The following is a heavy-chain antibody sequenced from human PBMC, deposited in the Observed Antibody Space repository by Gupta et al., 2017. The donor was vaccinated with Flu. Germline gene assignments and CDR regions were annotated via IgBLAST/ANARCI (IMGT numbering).Heavy chain of an antibody. Sequence: EMQLVESGGDLVQPGGSLRLSCAASGFTFSSSYSQWVRQAPGKGLVWVSRINPDGSSTTYAESVKGRFTISRDNAKNTLYLQMNSLGDDDTAVYYCATVTSGCWGQGTLVTVSS. J-gene: IGHJ4*02. CDR1: GFTFSSSY. CDR2: INPDGSST. CDR3: ATVTSGC. D-gene: IGHD4-17*01. V-gene: IGHV3-74*03.